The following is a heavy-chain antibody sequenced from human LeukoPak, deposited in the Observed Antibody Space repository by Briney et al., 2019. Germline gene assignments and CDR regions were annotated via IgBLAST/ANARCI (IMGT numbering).Heavy chain of an antibody. D-gene: IGHD3-22*01. CDR3: AKTYYYDSSGYIFDY. J-gene: IGHJ4*02. V-gene: IGHV3-23*01. CDR2: ISGSGGST. Sequence: PGGSLRLSCAASGLTFSSYAMSWVRQAPGKGLEWVAAISGSGGSTYYADSVKGRFTISRDNSKNTLYLQMNSLRAEDTAVYYCAKTYYYDSSGYIFDYWGQGTLVTVSS. CDR1: GLTFSSYA.